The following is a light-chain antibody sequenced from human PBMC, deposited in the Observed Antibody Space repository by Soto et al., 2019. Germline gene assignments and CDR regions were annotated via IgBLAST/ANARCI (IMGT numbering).Light chain of an antibody. V-gene: IGKV3-11*01. CDR3: QQRSNLPSI. J-gene: IGKJ4*01. Sequence: EIVLTQSPATLSLSPGERATLSCRASQSVSSYLAWYQQKPGQAPRLLIYDASNRATGIPARFSGSGSGTDFTLTIRSLGLGDFAVYCSQQRSNLPSIFGGGNKVAIK. CDR2: DAS. CDR1: QSVSSY.